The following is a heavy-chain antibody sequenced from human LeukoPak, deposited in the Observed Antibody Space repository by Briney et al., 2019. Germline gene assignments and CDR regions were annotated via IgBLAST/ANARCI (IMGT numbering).Heavy chain of an antibody. Sequence: SETLSLTCTVSGGSISSSSYFWAWIRQPPGKGLEWIGNIYYSGSTHYNPSLKSRVTISVDTSKNQFSLKLSSVTAADTAVYYCARDRGPYYYDRSGYLAYWGQGTLVTVSS. V-gene: IGHV4-39*07. CDR2: IYYSGST. J-gene: IGHJ4*02. CDR1: GGSISSSSYF. D-gene: IGHD3-22*01. CDR3: ARDRGPYYYDRSGYLAY.